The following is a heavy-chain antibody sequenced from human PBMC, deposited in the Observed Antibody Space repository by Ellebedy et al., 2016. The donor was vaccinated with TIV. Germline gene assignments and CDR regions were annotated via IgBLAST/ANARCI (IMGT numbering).Heavy chain of an antibody. Sequence: GESLKISCAASGFTFSTYSVHWVRQAPGKGLEWVAYISTGSTYINYADSVKGRFTISRDNAKNSLYLQMNSLRAEDTAVYDCATYSYGYGGDYWGQGTLVAVSS. D-gene: IGHD5-18*01. CDR2: ISTGSTYI. J-gene: IGHJ4*02. CDR1: GFTFSTYS. V-gene: IGHV3-21*01. CDR3: ATYSYGYGGDY.